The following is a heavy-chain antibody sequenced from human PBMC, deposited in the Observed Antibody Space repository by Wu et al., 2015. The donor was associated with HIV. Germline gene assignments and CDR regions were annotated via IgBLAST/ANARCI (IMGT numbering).Heavy chain of an antibody. V-gene: IGHV1-18*01. J-gene: IGHJ6*03. D-gene: IGHD4-23*01. CDR3: ARGGVYGVNVGDYSYYYYIDV. Sequence: QAHLMQSGTELKKPGASVKVSCKTSGYMFTNYDISWVRQAPGQGLEWMGRISAHRGNTNYAQKLQGRVTMTTDTSTSSAYMELRSLRSDDTAVYYCARGGVYGVNVGDYSYYYYIDVWGKGTTVTVSS. CDR1: GYMFTNYD. CDR2: ISAHRGNT.